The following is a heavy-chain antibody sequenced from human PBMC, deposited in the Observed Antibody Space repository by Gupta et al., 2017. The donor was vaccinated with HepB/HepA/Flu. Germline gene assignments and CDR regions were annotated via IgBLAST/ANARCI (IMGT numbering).Heavy chain of an antibody. V-gene: IGHV1-18*01. D-gene: IGHD3-16*02. CDR3: AREDDVWGSYRGAIDY. J-gene: IGHJ4*02. Sequence: QVQLVQSGAEVKKPGASVKVSCKASGYTFTSYGISLVRPAPGQGLEWMGWISAYNGNTNYAQKRQGRVTMTTDTSTSTADMERSSLRSDDTAVYYCAREDDVWGSYRGAIDYWGQGRLVTVSS. CDR1: GYTFTSYG. CDR2: ISAYNGNT.